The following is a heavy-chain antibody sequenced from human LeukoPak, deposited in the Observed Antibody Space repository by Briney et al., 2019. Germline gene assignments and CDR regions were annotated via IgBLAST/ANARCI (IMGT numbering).Heavy chain of an antibody. V-gene: IGHV1-18*01. CDR3: ARAHDILTGSSTTLDY. CDR2: ISAQHGQT. CDR1: GYSENFYG. Sequence: GASVKVSCKTSGYSENFYGITWVRQVAGQGLEWMGWISAQHGQTEYAPNSQDRVTMTTDTYTNTAYMELRSLRSDDTAVYYCARAHDILTGSSTTLDYWGQGTLVTVSS. J-gene: IGHJ4*02. D-gene: IGHD3-9*01.